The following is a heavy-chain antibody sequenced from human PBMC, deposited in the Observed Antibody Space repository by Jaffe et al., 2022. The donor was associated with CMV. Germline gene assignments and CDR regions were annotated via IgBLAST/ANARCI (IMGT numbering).Heavy chain of an antibody. V-gene: IGHV3-33*08. Sequence: QVQLVESGGGVVQPGRSLRLSCAASGFTFSSYGMHWVRQAPGKGLEWVAVIWYDGSNKYYADSVKGRFTISRDNSKNTLYLQMNSLRAEDTAVYYCARDPGVATVTTSGAFDIWGQGTMVTVSS. D-gene: IGHD4-17*01. J-gene: IGHJ3*02. CDR1: GFTFSSYG. CDR2: IWYDGSNK. CDR3: ARDPGVATVTTSGAFDI.